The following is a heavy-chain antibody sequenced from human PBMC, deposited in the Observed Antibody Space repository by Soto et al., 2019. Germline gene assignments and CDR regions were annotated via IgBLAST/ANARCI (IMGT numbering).Heavy chain of an antibody. CDR3: ASTRRDGYNNYYYYYGMEV. CDR1: GFTFSSYN. V-gene: IGHV3-21*01. Sequence: GGSLRLSCAASGFTFSSYNMNWVRQAPGKGLEWVSSISSSSSYIYYADSVKGRFTISRDNAKNSLYLQMNSLRAEDTAVYYWASTRRDGYNNYYYYYGMEVWGKGTTVTVSS. D-gene: IGHD5-12*01. J-gene: IGHJ6*04. CDR2: ISSSSSYI.